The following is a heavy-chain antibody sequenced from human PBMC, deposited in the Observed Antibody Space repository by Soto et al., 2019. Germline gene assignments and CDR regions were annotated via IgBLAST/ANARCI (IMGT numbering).Heavy chain of an antibody. V-gene: IGHV3-48*01. D-gene: IGHD6-19*01. Sequence: GGSLRLSCAASGFTFSSYSMNWVRQAPGKGLEWVSYISSSSSTIYYADSVKGRFTISRDNAKNSLYLQMNSLRAEDTAVYYCARRGSGWYYYMDVWGKGTRSPSP. CDR1: GFTFSSYS. CDR2: ISSSSSTI. J-gene: IGHJ6*03. CDR3: ARRGSGWYYYMDV.